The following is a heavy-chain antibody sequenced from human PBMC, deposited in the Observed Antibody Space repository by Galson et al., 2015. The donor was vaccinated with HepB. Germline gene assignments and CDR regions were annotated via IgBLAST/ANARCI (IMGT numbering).Heavy chain of an antibody. Sequence: SVKVSCKASGYTFTSYGISWVRQAPGQGLEWMGWISAYNGNTDYAQKLQGRVTMTTDTSTSTAYMELRSLRSDDTAVYYCARGIAVAYYYYGMDVWGQGTTVTVSS. CDR2: ISAYNGNT. CDR3: ARGIAVAYYYYGMDV. V-gene: IGHV1-18*01. D-gene: IGHD6-19*01. J-gene: IGHJ6*02. CDR1: GYTFTSYG.